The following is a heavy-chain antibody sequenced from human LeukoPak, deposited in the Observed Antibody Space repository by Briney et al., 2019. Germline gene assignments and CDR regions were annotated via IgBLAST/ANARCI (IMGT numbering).Heavy chain of an antibody. J-gene: IGHJ4*02. D-gene: IGHD1-26*01. CDR1: GGSFSGYY. CDR2: INHSGST. CDR3: ARRNIVGATLKY. Sequence: SETLSLTCAVYGGSFSGYYWSWIRQPPGKGLEWIGEINHSGSTNYNPSLKSRVTISVGTSKNQFSLKLSSVTAADTAVYYCARRNIVGATLKYWGQGTLVTVSS. V-gene: IGHV4-34*01.